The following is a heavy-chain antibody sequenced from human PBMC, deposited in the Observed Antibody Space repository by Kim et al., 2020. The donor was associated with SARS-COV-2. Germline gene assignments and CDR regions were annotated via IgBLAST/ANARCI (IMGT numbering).Heavy chain of an antibody. D-gene: IGHD6-19*01. CDR3: ARRWLTAVAGLDY. V-gene: IGHV3-30-3*01. J-gene: IGHJ4*02. CDR1: GFTFSSYA. CDR2: ISYDGSNK. Sequence: GGSLRLSCAASGFTFSSYAMHWVRQAPGKGLEWVAAISYDGSNKYYADSVKGRFTISRDNSKNTLYLQMNSLRAEDTAVYYCARRWLTAVAGLDYWGQGTLVTVSS.